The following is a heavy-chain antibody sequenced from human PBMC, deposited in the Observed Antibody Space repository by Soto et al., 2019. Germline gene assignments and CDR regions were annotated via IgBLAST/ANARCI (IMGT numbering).Heavy chain of an antibody. Sequence: QVQVVESGGGVVQPGRSLRLSCAASGFTFNRYAMHWVRQAPGKGLEWVALILYDGSNKYYADSVKGRFTISRDNSKNTLYLHMNSLSAEDTAMYYCARDVDTAYNWFDPWGQGTLGTVSS. V-gene: IGHV3-30-3*01. D-gene: IGHD5-18*01. J-gene: IGHJ5*02. CDR1: GFTFNRYA. CDR3: ARDVDTAYNWFDP. CDR2: ILYDGSNK.